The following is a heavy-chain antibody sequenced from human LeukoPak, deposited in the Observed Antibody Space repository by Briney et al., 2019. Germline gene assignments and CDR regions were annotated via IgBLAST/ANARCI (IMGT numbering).Heavy chain of an antibody. V-gene: IGHV4-4*07. CDR3: ARDSYYYGSGSFFDP. CDR1: GGSISTYY. D-gene: IGHD3-10*01. J-gene: IGHJ5*02. CDR2: IYTSGST. Sequence: SETLSLTCTVSGGSISTYYWSWIRQPPGKGLEWIGRIYTSGSTNYNPSLKSRVTMSVDTSKNQFSLKLSSVTAADTAVYYCARDSYYYGSGSFFDPWGQGTLVTVSS.